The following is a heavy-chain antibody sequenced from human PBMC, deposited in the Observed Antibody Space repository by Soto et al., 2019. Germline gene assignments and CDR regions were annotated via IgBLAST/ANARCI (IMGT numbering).Heavy chain of an antibody. CDR3: ARGGGVVPAAPWDFDY. V-gene: IGHV4-34*01. J-gene: IGHJ4*02. CDR2: INHSGST. D-gene: IGHD2-2*01. CDR1: GGSFSGYY. Sequence: SETLSLTCAVYGGSFSGYYWSWIRQPPGKGLEWIGEINHSGSTNYNPSLKSRVTISVDTSKNQFSLKLSSVTAADTAVYYCARGGGVVPAAPWDFDYWGQGTLVTVSS.